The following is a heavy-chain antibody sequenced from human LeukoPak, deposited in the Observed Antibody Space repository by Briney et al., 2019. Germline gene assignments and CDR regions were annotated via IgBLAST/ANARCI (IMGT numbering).Heavy chain of an antibody. V-gene: IGHV1-46*01. Sequence: ASVKVSSRASGYTFTIHYIHWVRQAPGQGLEWMGIINPSAGSTSYPQRFQGRVTMTRDTSTSTVYMELSSLRSEDTAVYYCAAPGASGFVGNFWSGPLDFWGQGTLVTVSS. D-gene: IGHD3-3*01. J-gene: IGHJ4*02. CDR1: GYTFTIHY. CDR2: INPSAGST. CDR3: AAPGASGFVGNFWSGPLDF.